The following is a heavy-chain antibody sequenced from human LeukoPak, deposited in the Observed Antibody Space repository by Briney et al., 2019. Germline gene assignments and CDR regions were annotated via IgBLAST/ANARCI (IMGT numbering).Heavy chain of an antibody. CDR3: AKDHGVAATWFDP. V-gene: IGHV3-23*01. Sequence: GGSLRLSCAASGFTFSSYAMSWVRQAQGKGVEWVSAISGSGGSTYYADSVKGRFTISRDNSKNTLYLQMNSLRAEGTAVYYCAKDHGVAATWFDPWGQGTLVTVSS. D-gene: IGHD2-15*01. CDR1: GFTFSSYA. CDR2: ISGSGGST. J-gene: IGHJ5*02.